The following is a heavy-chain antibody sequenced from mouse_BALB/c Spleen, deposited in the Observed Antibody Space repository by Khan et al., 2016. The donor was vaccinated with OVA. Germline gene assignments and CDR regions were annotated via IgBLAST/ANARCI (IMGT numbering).Heavy chain of an antibody. V-gene: IGHV3-2*02. CDR1: GYSITSNYA. D-gene: IGHD1-1*01. CDR3: ARQNYYGYAFDY. J-gene: IGHJ4*01. CDR2: ISYSGST. Sequence: EVQLQESGPDLVKPSQSLSLTCTVTGYSITSNYAWSWIRQFPGNKLEWMGYISYSGSTNYNPSLKSRISVTRDTSENQFFLRLNSVTTEDTATYYCARQNYYGYAFDYWGQGTSVTVSS.